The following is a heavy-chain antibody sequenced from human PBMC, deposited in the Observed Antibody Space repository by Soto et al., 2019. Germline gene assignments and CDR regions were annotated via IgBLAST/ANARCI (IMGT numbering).Heavy chain of an antibody. D-gene: IGHD6-19*01. CDR1: GFNFNDAW. CDR3: TKDPNSSRGGY. CDR2: IKSTPDGGTA. V-gene: IGHV3-15*07. J-gene: IGHJ4*02. Sequence: EGQLVESGGGLVKPGGSLRLSCAASGFNFNDAWMNWVRQAPGKGPEWVGRIKSTPDGGTADYAAPVKGRFTISRDDSKNTVYLQMNSLKSEDTAVYYCTKDPNSSRGGYWGQGTLVTVSS.